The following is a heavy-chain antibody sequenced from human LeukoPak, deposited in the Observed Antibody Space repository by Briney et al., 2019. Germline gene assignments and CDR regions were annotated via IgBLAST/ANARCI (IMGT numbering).Heavy chain of an antibody. J-gene: IGHJ3*02. CDR3: ATPNHIVVVTASDDAFDI. CDR2: MNPNSGNT. Sequence: ASVKVSCKASGYTFTSYDINWVRQATGQGLEWMGWMNPNSGNTGYAQKFQGRVTMTRNTSISTAYMELSSLRSEDTAVYYCATPNHIVVVTASDDAFDIWGQGTMVTVSS. CDR1: GYTFTSYD. V-gene: IGHV1-8*01. D-gene: IGHD2-21*02.